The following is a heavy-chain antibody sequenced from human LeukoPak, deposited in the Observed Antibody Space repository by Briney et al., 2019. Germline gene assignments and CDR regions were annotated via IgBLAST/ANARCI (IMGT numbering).Heavy chain of an antibody. V-gene: IGHV4-59*01. CDR2: IYYSGST. CDR1: GGSISSYY. CDR3: ARVRLVGATAFDY. D-gene: IGHD1-26*01. Sequence: SETLSLTCTVSGGSISSYYWSWIRQPPRKGLEWIGYIYYSGSTNYNPSLKSRVTISVDTSKNQFSLKLSSVTAADTAVYYCARVRLVGATAFDYWGQGTLVTVSS. J-gene: IGHJ4*02.